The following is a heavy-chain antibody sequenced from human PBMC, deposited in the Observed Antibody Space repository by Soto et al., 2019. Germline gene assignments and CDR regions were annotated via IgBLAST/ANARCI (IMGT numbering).Heavy chain of an antibody. D-gene: IGHD1-1*01. J-gene: IGHJ4*02. V-gene: IGHV3-23*01. CDR1: GFTFSSYA. Sequence: EVQLLESGGGLVQPGGSLRLSCAASGFTFSSYAMKWVRQAPGKGLDWVSGISGGGGGTYYADSVKGRFAISRDNSKNILFLDMTSLRADDTAVYYCAKSSGLSKEGADYWGQGALVTVSS. CDR3: AKSSGLSKEGADY. CDR2: ISGGGGGT.